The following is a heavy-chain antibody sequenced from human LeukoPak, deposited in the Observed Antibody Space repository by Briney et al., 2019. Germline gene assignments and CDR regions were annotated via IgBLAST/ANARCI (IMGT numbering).Heavy chain of an antibody. CDR2: IYYSGST. V-gene: IGHV4-31*03. CDR1: GGSISSGGYY. Sequence: SETLSLTYTVSGGSISSGGYYWSWIRQHPGKGLEWIGYIYYSGSTYYNPSLKSRVTISVDTSKNQFSLKLSSVTAADTAVYYCARGIVVVVAADNWFDPWGQGTLVTVSS. CDR3: ARGIVVVVAADNWFDP. D-gene: IGHD2-15*01. J-gene: IGHJ5*02.